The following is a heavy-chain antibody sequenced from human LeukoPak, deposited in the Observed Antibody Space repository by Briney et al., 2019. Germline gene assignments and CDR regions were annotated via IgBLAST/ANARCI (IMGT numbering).Heavy chain of an antibody. CDR3: VALVGATP. CDR2: ISSSSSYI. D-gene: IGHD1-26*01. Sequence: GRSLRLSCAASGFTFSSYAMSWVRQAPGKGLEWVSSISSSSSYIYYADSVKGRFTISRDNAKNSLYLQMNSLRAEDTAVYYCVALVGATPWGQGTLVTVSS. CDR1: GFTFSSYA. J-gene: IGHJ5*02. V-gene: IGHV3-21*01.